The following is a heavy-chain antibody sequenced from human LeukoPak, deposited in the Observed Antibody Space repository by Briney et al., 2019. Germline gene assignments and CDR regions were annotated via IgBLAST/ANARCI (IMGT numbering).Heavy chain of an antibody. CDR3: ARGRYYYDSSGYYYDNWFDP. CDR2: IYNGGTT. V-gene: IGHV4-59*01. D-gene: IGHD3-22*01. CDR1: GGSISSYY. J-gene: IGHJ5*02. Sequence: PSETLSLTCTVAGGSISSYYWSWIRQPPGKGLEYIGFIYNGGTTKYSPSLKSRATISADTSKNQISLMLTSVTAADTAVYHCARGRYYYDSSGYYYDNWFDPWGHGTLVTVSS.